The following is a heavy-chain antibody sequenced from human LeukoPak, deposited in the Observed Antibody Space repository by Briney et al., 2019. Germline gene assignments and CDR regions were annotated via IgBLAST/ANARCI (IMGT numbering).Heavy chain of an antibody. D-gene: IGHD6-13*01. Sequence: SETLSLTCTVSDGSISSYYWSWIRQPAGKGLEWIGRIYPSGSTNYNPSLKSRVTMSVDTSKNQFSLRLSSVTAADTAVYYCARTSSNSWSYGMDVWGQGTTVTVSS. CDR3: ARTSSNSWSYGMDV. V-gene: IGHV4-4*07. CDR1: DGSISSYY. CDR2: IYPSGST. J-gene: IGHJ6*02.